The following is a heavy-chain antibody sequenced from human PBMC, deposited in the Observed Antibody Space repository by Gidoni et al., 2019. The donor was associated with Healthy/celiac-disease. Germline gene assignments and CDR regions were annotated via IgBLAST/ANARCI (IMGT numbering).Heavy chain of an antibody. CDR3: AGYDFWSGYYGY. J-gene: IGHJ4*02. D-gene: IGHD3-3*01. CDR1: GGSFSGYY. Sequence: QVQLQQSGAGLLKHSETLSLTCAVYGGSFSGYYWSWIRQPPGKGLEWIGEINHSGSTNYNPSLKSRVTISVDTSKNQFSLKLSSVTAADTAVYYCAGYDFWSGYYGYWGQGTLVTVSS. CDR2: INHSGST. V-gene: IGHV4-34*01.